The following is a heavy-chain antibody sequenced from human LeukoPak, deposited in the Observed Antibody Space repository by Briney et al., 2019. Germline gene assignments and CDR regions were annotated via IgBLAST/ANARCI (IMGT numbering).Heavy chain of an antibody. CDR2: IYCSEST. V-gene: IGHV4-39*01. Sequence: KPSETLSLTCTVSGGSISSSSYYWGWIRQPPGKGLEWIGSIYCSESTYYNPSLKSRVTISVDTSKNQFSLKLSSVTAADTAVYYCTRRVVVVTAIPYYYFDYWGQGTLVTVSS. J-gene: IGHJ4*02. CDR1: GGSISSSSYY. D-gene: IGHD2-21*02. CDR3: TRRVVVVTAIPYYYFDY.